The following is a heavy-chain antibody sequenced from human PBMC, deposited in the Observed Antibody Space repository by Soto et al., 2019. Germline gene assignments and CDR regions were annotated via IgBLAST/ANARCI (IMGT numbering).Heavy chain of an antibody. CDR2: ISDDGTNK. Sequence: PGGSLRLSCTASGFTFSGYAMHCVRQAPGKGLEWVAVISDDGTNKHYADSVRGRFTISRDNSKNTLNLQMDSLRPEDTAVYYCARAGSSRGLWLGPDYWGQGT. J-gene: IGHJ4*02. V-gene: IGHV3-30-3*01. CDR3: ARAGSSRGLWLGPDY. CDR1: GFTFSGYA. D-gene: IGHD5-18*01.